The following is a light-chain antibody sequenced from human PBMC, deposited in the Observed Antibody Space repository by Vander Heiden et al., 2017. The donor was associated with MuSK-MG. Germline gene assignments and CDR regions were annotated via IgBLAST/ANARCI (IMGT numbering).Light chain of an antibody. Sequence: DIQMTQSPSTLSASVGDRVTITCRASQSISSWLAWYQQKPGKAPKLLIYKASSLESGVPSRFSGSGSGTEFTLTISSLQPDDFATYYCQQYDSYTFGQGTKVXIK. CDR1: QSISSW. CDR3: QQYDSYT. CDR2: KAS. V-gene: IGKV1-5*03. J-gene: IGKJ1*01.